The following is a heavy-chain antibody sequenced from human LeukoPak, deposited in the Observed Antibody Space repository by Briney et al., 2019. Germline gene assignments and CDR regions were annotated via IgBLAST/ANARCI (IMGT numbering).Heavy chain of an antibody. V-gene: IGHV4-39*01. Sequence: SETLSLTCTVSGGSISTSYYWGWIRQPPGKGLEWIGSVDYTGSTYYNPSLKSRVTISVDTSKNQFSLNLSSVTAADTAVYYCARLERMAVAGSGYYYYGMDVWGQGTTVIVSS. CDR2: VDYTGST. CDR1: GGSISTSYY. J-gene: IGHJ6*02. CDR3: ARLERMAVAGSGYYYYGMDV. D-gene: IGHD6-13*01.